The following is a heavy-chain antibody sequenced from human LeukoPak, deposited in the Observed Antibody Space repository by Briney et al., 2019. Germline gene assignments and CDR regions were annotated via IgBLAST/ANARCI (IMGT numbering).Heavy chain of an antibody. J-gene: IGHJ4*02. V-gene: IGHV3-48*03. D-gene: IGHD2-15*01. CDR1: GFTFSSYE. CDR3: ARGPYCSGGSCPPPSFDC. Sequence: GGSLRLSCAASGFTFSSYEMNWVRQAPGKGLEWVSYISSSGSTIYYADSVKGRFTISRDNAKNSLYLQMNSLRAEDTAVYYCARGPYCSGGSCPPPSFDCWGQGTLVTVSS. CDR2: ISSSGSTI.